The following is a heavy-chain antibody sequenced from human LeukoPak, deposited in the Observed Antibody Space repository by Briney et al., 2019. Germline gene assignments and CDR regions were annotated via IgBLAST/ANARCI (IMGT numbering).Heavy chain of an antibody. CDR3: ARSSSSWYNWFDP. CDR1: GGSISSYY. Sequence: SETLSLTCTVSGGSISSYYWSWIRQPPGKGLEWIGYIYYSGSTNYNPSLKSRVTISVDTSKNQFSLKLSSVTAADTAVHYCARSSSSWYNWFDPWGQGTLVTVSS. J-gene: IGHJ5*02. D-gene: IGHD6-13*01. CDR2: IYYSGST. V-gene: IGHV4-59*01.